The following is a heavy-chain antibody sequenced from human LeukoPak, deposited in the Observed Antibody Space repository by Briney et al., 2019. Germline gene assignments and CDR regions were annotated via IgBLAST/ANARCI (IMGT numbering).Heavy chain of an antibody. D-gene: IGHD3-22*01. CDR2: ISYDGSNK. CDR1: GFTFSSYA. V-gene: IGHV3-30-3*01. CDR3: AKDWHGYYYDTPGLFDY. Sequence: GGSLRLSCAASGFTFSSYAMHWVRQAPGKGLEWVAVISYDGSNKYYADSVKGRFTISRDNSKNTLYLQMNSLRAEDTAVYYCAKDWHGYYYDTPGLFDYWGQGTLVTVSS. J-gene: IGHJ4*02.